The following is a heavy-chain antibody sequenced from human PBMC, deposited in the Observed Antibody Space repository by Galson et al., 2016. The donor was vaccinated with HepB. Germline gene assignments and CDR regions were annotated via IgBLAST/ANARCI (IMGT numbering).Heavy chain of an antibody. CDR1: GYTFTDYF. CDR2: INPNSAAT. CDR3: ARPDAYKNPFDS. V-gene: IGHV1-2*02. J-gene: IGHJ4*02. D-gene: IGHD5-24*01. Sequence: SVKVSCKASGYTFTDYFMHWVRQAPGQGLEWMGWINPNSAATSYAQNFQGRVTMTSDTSISTAYMELRSLTSDDTAVYYCARPDAYKNPFDSWGQGTLLTVSS.